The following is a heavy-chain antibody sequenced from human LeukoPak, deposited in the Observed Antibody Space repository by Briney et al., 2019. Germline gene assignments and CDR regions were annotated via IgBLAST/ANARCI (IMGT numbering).Heavy chain of an antibody. Sequence: GGSLRLSCAASGFTFRRHWMSWVRQAPGKGLEWVAHMKQDGSRQYYVDSVKGRFTISRDNAKSSQYLQMNSLRAEDTAVYYCARGRDRGVIAHDAFDIWGQGTMVTVSS. J-gene: IGHJ3*02. CDR2: MKQDGSRQ. V-gene: IGHV3-7*01. CDR1: GFTFRRHW. CDR3: ARGRDRGVIAHDAFDI. D-gene: IGHD3-10*01.